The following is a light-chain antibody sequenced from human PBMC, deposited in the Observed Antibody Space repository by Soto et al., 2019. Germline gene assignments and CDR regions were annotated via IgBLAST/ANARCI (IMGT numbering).Light chain of an antibody. CDR1: PSVSSSY. CDR2: GAS. Sequence: PGVRVTLSCRASPSVSSSYLTWYQQKPGQAPMLLIYGASTRSTSIPARFSGSGSGPDFTLTSSSLMPEDFAVYYCQRGCHLPPTFGQG. J-gene: IGKJ2*01. CDR3: QRGCHLPPT. V-gene: IGKV3D-7*01.